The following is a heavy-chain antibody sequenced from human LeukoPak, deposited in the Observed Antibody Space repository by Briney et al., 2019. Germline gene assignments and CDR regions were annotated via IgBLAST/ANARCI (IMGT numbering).Heavy chain of an antibody. Sequence: PGGSLRLSCAASKYTVSRYAISWVRQGPGKGLGWVCGISSSGESPYYADSVEGRFTISRDNSKNMLYLEINSLRAEDTALYYCAKKSRDGYNPFDYLGQGTLVTVSS. D-gene: IGHD5-24*01. CDR2: ISSSGESP. V-gene: IGHV3-23*01. CDR3: AKKSRDGYNPFDY. CDR1: KYTVSRYA. J-gene: IGHJ4*02.